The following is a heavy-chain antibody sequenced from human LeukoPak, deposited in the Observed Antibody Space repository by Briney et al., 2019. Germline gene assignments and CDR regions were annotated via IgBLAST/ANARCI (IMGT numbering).Heavy chain of an antibody. CDR2: ITISSSII. J-gene: IGHJ4*02. CDR3: ARDLSDDYSLDY. D-gene: IGHD3-16*01. CDR1: VFSFSDYS. Sequence: PGGSLRLSCAASVFSFSDYSMNWVRQAPGKGLEWVSFITISSSIIYYADSVKGRFTISRDNAKNSLFLQMNSLRAEDTAVYYCARDLSDDYSLDYWGQGTLVSVSS. V-gene: IGHV3-21*01.